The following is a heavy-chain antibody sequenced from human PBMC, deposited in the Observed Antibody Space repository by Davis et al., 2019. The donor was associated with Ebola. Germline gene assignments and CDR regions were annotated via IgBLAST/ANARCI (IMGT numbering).Heavy chain of an antibody. J-gene: IGHJ4*02. V-gene: IGHV3-53*01. CDR2: IYGSGTT. D-gene: IGHD2-21*02. Sequence: GESLKISCAASGFTVSSNYMTWVRRAPGKGLERVASIYGSGTTYYADSVKGRFTISRDHSKNTLFLQMNSLRAEDTAVYYCARGTGLGTDCCPVDYWGQGTLVTVSS. CDR3: ARGTGLGTDCCPVDY. CDR1: GFTVSSNY.